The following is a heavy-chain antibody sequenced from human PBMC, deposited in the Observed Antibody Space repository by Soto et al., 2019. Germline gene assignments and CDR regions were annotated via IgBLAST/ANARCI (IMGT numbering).Heavy chain of an antibody. V-gene: IGHV1-18*01. CDR3: ARDSVYCSGGSCYSGNNWFDP. CDR2: ISAYNGNT. J-gene: IGHJ5*02. D-gene: IGHD2-15*01. Sequence: ASVKVSCKASGYTFTSYGISGVRQAPEQGLEWMGWISAYNGNTNYAQKLQGRVTMTTDTSTSTAYMELRSLRSDDTAVYYCARDSVYCSGGSCYSGNNWFDPWGQGTLVTVSS. CDR1: GYTFTSYG.